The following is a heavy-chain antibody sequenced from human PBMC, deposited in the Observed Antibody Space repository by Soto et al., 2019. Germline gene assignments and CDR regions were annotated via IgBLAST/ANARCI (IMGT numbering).Heavy chain of an antibody. D-gene: IGHD3-22*01. J-gene: IGHJ4*02. CDR2: FDPEDGET. CDR3: GREYFDSRGPPPGD. V-gene: IGHV1-24*01. Sequence: ASVQVYCKASGGTFSSYAIIWVRQAPGKGLEWMGGFDPEDGETIYAQKFQGRVTMTEDTSTDTVYMELSSLKSEDTAVYYCGREYFDSRGPPPGDWGQGTLVNVSA. CDR1: GGTFSSYA.